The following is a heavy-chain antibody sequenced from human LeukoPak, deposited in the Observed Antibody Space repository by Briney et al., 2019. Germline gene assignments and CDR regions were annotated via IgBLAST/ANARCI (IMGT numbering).Heavy chain of an antibody. V-gene: IGHV3-30-3*01. J-gene: IGHJ1*01. CDR3: ARDPIAVAGTPPTGYFQH. D-gene: IGHD6-19*01. CDR2: ISYDGSNK. CDR1: GFTFSSYA. Sequence: GRSLRLSCAASGFTFSSYAMHWVRQAPGKGLEWVAVISYDGSNKYYADSVKGRFTISRDNSKNTLYLQMNSLRAEDTAVYYCARDPIAVAGTPPTGYFQHWGRGTLVTVSS.